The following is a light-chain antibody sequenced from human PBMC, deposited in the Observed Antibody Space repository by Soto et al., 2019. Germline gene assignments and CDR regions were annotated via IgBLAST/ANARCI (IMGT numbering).Light chain of an antibody. J-gene: IGKJ5*01. V-gene: IGKV3-20*01. CDR2: GAS. CDR1: QSVSSSY. Sequence: EIVLTQSPGTLSLSPGERATLSCRASQSVSSSYLAWYQQKPGQAPRLLIYGASSSATGIPDRFSGSLSGTDFTLTISRLEPEDFAVYYWQQYGSSPPITFGQGTRLEIK. CDR3: QQYGSSPPIT.